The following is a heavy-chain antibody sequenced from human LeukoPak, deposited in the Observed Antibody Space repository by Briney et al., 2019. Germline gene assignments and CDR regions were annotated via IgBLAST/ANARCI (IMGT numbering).Heavy chain of an antibody. V-gene: IGHV3-64D*09. CDR2: MSSNGAST. J-gene: IGHJ4*02. CDR3: VKVNSNYFDY. D-gene: IGHD4-11*01. CDR1: GFTFSSYT. Sequence: PGGSLRLSCSASGFTFSSYTMHWVRQAPGKGLEYVSAMSSNGASTYYADSVKGRFTISRDNSKNTLFLQMSSLRAEDTALYYCVKVNSNYFDYWGQGRLVTVSA.